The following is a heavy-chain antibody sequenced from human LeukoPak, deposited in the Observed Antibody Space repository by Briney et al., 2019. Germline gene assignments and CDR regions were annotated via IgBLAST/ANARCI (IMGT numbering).Heavy chain of an antibody. V-gene: IGHV4-39*07. J-gene: IGHJ6*04. CDR2: MYYSGST. CDR3: ARDRYYDSSGQDV. CDR1: GGSIRRSSYY. D-gene: IGHD3-22*01. Sequence: PSETLSLTCTVSGGSIRRSSYYWGWIRQPPGKGLEWIGSMYYSGSTNYNPSLKSRVTISVDTSKNQFSLKLSSVTAADTAVYYCARDRYYDSSGQDVWGKGTTVTISS.